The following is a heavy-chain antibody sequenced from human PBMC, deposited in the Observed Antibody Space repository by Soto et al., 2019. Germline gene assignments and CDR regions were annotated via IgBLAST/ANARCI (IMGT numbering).Heavy chain of an antibody. Sequence: ASVKVSCKASGYTFTSYYMNWVRQAPGQGLEWLGIINPSGGSTSYAQKFQGRVTMTRDTSTSTVYMELSSLRSEDTAVYYSARSLAVGRLPNWFDPWGQGTLVTVSS. CDR2: INPSGGST. V-gene: IGHV1-46*01. CDR1: GYTFTSYY. CDR3: ARSLAVGRLPNWFDP. J-gene: IGHJ5*02. D-gene: IGHD1-26*01.